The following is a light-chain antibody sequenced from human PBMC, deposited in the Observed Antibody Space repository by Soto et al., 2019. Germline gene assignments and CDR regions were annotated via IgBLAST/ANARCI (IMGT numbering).Light chain of an antibody. J-gene: IGKJ1*01. CDR1: QSIRRF. V-gene: IGKV1-39*01. CDR3: QQSYSASWT. CDR2: AAS. Sequence: DIQMTQSPSSLSASVGDRVTITCRASQSIRRFLNWYQQKPGKAPKLLIYAASSLQSGVPSRFSGSGSGTDFTLTINSLQPGDFASYYCQQSYSASWTFGQGTKVEIK.